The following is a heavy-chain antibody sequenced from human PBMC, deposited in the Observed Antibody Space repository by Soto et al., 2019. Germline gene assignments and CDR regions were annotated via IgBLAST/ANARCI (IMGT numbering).Heavy chain of an antibody. Sequence: WGALLVACASSVFTFSIYGMHWVRQAPGKGLEWVAVISYDGSNKYYADSVKGRFTISRDNSKNTLYLQMDSLRAEDTAVYYCAKVPHNEYGMDVWGQGTTVTVSS. D-gene: IGHD1-1*01. CDR1: VFTFSIYG. CDR3: AKVPHNEYGMDV. J-gene: IGHJ6*02. V-gene: IGHV3-30*18. CDR2: ISYDGSNK.